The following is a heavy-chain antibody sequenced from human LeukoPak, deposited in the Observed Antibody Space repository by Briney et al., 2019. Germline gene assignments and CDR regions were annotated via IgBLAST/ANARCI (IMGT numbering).Heavy chain of an antibody. Sequence: GGSLRLSCAASGFSVSNNYMNWVRQAPGKGLEWVSVLYGGGNTYYADSVKGRFTISRDNSKNTVYLQMNGLRAEDTAVYYCAGARTLGAPPDYWGQGTLVTISS. D-gene: IGHD1-14*01. J-gene: IGHJ4*02. V-gene: IGHV3-53*01. CDR3: AGARTLGAPPDY. CDR2: LYGGGNT. CDR1: GFSVSNNY.